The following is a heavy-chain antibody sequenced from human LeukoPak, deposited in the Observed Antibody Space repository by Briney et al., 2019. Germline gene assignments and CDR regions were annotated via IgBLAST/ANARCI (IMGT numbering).Heavy chain of an antibody. Sequence: GGSLRLSCAASGFTVTSNWIHWVRQAPGKGLVWASRIDDAGSGTSYADSVKGRFTISRDTAKNTVYLQMNSLRVDDTAVYYCATVFDLWGQGTLVTVSS. CDR3: ATVFDL. V-gene: IGHV3-74*01. CDR2: IDDAGSGT. CDR1: GFTVTSNW. J-gene: IGHJ4*02.